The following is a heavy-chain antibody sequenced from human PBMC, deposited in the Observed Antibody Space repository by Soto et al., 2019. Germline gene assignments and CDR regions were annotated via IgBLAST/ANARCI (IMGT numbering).Heavy chain of an antibody. CDR3: ATHSGYDLDY. CDR2: IYYSGST. Sequence: PSETLSLTCTVSGGSISSSSYYWGWIRQPPGKGLEWIGSIYYSGSTYYNPSLKSRVTISVDTSKNQFSLKLSSVTAADTAVYYCATHSGYDLDYWGQGTLVTVSS. J-gene: IGHJ4*02. CDR1: GGSISSSSYY. V-gene: IGHV4-39*01. D-gene: IGHD5-12*01.